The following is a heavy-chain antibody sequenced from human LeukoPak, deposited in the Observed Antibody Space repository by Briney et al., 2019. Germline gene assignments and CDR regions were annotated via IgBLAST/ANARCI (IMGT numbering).Heavy chain of an antibody. Sequence: PGGSLRLSCAASGFTFSNFGMHWVRQAPGKGLEWVAFIRFDGSNKYYADSVKGRFTISRDNSKNTVYLQMNSLRAEDTAVYYCANHLGSGWSFHYWGQGTLVTVSS. CDR1: GFTFSNFG. D-gene: IGHD6-19*01. J-gene: IGHJ4*02. CDR2: IRFDGSNK. V-gene: IGHV3-30*02. CDR3: ANHLGSGWSFHY.